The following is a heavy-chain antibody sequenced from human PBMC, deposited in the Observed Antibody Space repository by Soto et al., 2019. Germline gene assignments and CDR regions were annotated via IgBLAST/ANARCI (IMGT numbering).Heavy chain of an antibody. CDR3: ARTSVVGEYYYYYGMDV. CDR2: INAGNGNT. V-gene: IGHV1-3*01. Sequence: ASVKVSCKASGYTFTSYSLHCVRQSPLQVLEWMGWINAGNGNTKYSQKFQGRVTITRDTSASTAYMELSSLRSEDTAVYYCARTSVVGEYYYYYGMDVWGQGTTVTVSS. CDR1: GYTFTSYS. J-gene: IGHJ6*02. D-gene: IGHD3-16*01.